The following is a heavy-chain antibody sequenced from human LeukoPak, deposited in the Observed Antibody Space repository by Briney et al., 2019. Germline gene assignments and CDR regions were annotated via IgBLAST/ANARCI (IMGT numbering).Heavy chain of an antibody. V-gene: IGHV3-23*01. CDR3: ATYRQVLLPFES. CDR2: ISGSGNST. CDR1: GFTFSNYA. J-gene: IGHJ4*02. D-gene: IGHD2-8*02. Sequence: GGSLRLSCAASGFTFSNYAMRWVRQAPGKGLEWVSGISGSGNSTYYADSVMGRFTISRDNSKNTLYLQMNSLRAEDTAVYYCATYRQVLLPFESWGQGTLVTVSS.